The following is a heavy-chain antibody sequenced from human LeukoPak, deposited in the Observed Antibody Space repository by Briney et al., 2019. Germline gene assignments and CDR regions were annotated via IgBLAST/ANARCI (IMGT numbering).Heavy chain of an antibody. J-gene: IGHJ4*02. D-gene: IGHD5-12*01. CDR2: IYSSGST. V-gene: IGHV4-59*10. CDR3: ARAVVATTYYCDY. CDR1: GVSISSIY. Sequence: PSETLSLTCPVYGVSISSIYWSWNRPPAGKVREWIERIYSSGSTNSSPSLKSRVPMSVDTSKNQFSLKLSSVTAADTAVYYCARAVVATTYYCDYWGGGTLVSVPS.